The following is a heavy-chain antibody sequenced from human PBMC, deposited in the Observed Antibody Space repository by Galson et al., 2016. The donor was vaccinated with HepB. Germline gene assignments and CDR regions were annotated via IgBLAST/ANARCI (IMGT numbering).Heavy chain of an antibody. D-gene: IGHD3-9*01. CDR2: IYWDDDK. CDR3: AHTLRYFDWLLVPFDN. J-gene: IGHJ4*02. CDR1: GFSLSTYAVG. Sequence: PALVKPTQTLTLTCTFSGFSLSTYAVGVGWIRQPPGKALEWLALIYWDDDKRYSPSLKSRLTVTKDTSTDQVVLTMTNMDPVDTATYYCAHTLRYFDWLLVPFDNWGQGILVTVSS. V-gene: IGHV2-5*02.